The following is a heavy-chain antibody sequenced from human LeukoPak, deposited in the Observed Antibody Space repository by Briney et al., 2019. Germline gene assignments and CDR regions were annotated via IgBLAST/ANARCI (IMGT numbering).Heavy chain of an antibody. J-gene: IGHJ6*02. Sequence: ASVKVSCKASGYTFTSYSMHWVRQAPGQGLEWMGIINPSRGSTSYAQKFQGRVTMTRDTSTSTVYMGLSSLRSEDTPVYYCARVQGYYYYGMDVWGQGTTVTVSS. V-gene: IGHV1-46*01. CDR2: INPSRGST. CDR1: GYTFTSYS. CDR3: ARVQGYYYYGMDV.